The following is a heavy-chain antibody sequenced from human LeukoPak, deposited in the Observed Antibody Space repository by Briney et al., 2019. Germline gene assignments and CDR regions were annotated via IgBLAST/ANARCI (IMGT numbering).Heavy chain of an antibody. CDR3: ARDYSGSYYYYYYMDV. CDR1: GYTLTRNY. Sequence: GASVKVACKASGYTLTRNYMHWVRQAPGQGLEWMGWINPNSGGTNYAQKFQGRVTMTRDTSISTAYMELSRLRSDDTAVYYCARDYSGSYYYYYYMDVWGKGTTVTISS. CDR2: INPNSGGT. J-gene: IGHJ6*03. V-gene: IGHV1-2*02. D-gene: IGHD1-26*01.